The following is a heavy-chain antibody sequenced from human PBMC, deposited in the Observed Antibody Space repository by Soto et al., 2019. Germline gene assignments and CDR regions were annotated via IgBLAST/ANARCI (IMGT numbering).Heavy chain of an antibody. CDR3: AKTDKFNPQISGWANRFDY. CDR2: ISRSGGST. Sequence: EVQLLESGGGLVQPGGSLRLSCAASGFTFSSYAMTWVRQAPGKGLEWVSTISRSGGSTYYRDSVKGRFTISRDNSKNTVYLQINSMRAEDKAGYYCAKTDKFNPQISGWANRFDYWGQGTLVTVSS. J-gene: IGHJ4*02. V-gene: IGHV3-23*01. CDR1: GFTFSSYA. D-gene: IGHD6-19*01.